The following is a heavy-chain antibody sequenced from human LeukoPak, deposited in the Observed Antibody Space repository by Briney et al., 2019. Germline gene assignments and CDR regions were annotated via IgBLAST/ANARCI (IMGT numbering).Heavy chain of an antibody. CDR2: INPNSGGT. CDR1: GYTFTDYY. Sequence: GASVKVSCKASGYTFTDYYMHWVRQAPGQGLEWMGRINPNSGGTNYAQKFQGRVTMTRDTSISPAYMELSSLRSDDTAFYYCARAPPNSGSYYRLHSWFDPWGQGALVTVSS. J-gene: IGHJ5*02. CDR3: ARAPPNSGSYYRLHSWFDP. V-gene: IGHV1-2*06. D-gene: IGHD3-10*01.